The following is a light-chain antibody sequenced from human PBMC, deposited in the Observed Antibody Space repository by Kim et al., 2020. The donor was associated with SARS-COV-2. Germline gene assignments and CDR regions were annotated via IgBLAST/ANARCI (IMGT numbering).Light chain of an antibody. Sequence: GQSVTISCTGTSSDVGSYNRVSWYQQPPGTAPKLMIYEVSNRPSGVPDRFSGSKPGNTASLTISGLQAEDEADYYCSSYTSSSTLVFGGGTQLTVL. CDR3: SSYTSSSTLV. V-gene: IGLV2-18*02. J-gene: IGLJ2*01. CDR1: SSDVGSYNR. CDR2: EVS.